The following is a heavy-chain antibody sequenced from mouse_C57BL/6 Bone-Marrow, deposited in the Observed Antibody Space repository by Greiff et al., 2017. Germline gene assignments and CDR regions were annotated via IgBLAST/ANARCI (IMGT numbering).Heavy chain of an antibody. CDR2: IDPSDSET. CDR3: ATTIYYYGSSLFDY. J-gene: IGHJ2*01. V-gene: IGHV1-52*01. CDR1: GYTFTSYW. D-gene: IGHD1-1*01. Sequence: QVQLQQPGAELVRPGSSVKLSCKASGYTFTSYWMHWVKQRPIQGLEWIGNIDPSDSETHYNQKFKDKATLTVDKSSSTAYMQLRSLTSEDSAVYYCATTIYYYGSSLFDYWGQGTTLTVSS.